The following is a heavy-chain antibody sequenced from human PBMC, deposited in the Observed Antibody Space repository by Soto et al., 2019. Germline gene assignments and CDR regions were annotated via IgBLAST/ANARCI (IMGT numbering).Heavy chain of an antibody. CDR1: GYSIGSGDY. J-gene: IGHJ4*02. CDR3: ARRYSRYIDY. D-gene: IGHD5-12*01. V-gene: IGHV4-38-2*01. CDR2: IYHSGST. Sequence: VSGYSIGSGDYRRWIRQPPGKGLEWIGSIYHSGSTYYNPSLRSRVTISVDTSKNQFSLKLSSVTAAVTAVYYWARRYSRYIDYCGQGTLVSVSS.